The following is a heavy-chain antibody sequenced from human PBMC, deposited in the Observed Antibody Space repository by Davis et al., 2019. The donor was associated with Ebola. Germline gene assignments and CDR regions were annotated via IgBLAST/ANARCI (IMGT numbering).Heavy chain of an antibody. CDR3: ARDGGPSRQYCSGGSCARGGMDV. J-gene: IGHJ6*02. Sequence: ASVKVSCKASGYTFTSYGISWVRQAPGQGLEWMGWISAYNGNTNYAQKLQGRVTMTTDTSTSTAYMELRSLRSDDTAVYYCARDGGPSRQYCSGGSCARGGMDVWGQGTTVTVSS. CDR1: GYTFTSYG. V-gene: IGHV1-18*01. D-gene: IGHD2-15*01. CDR2: ISAYNGNT.